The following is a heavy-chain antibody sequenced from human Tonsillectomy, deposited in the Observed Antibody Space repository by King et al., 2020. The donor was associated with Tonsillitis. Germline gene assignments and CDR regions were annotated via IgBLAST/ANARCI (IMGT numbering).Heavy chain of an antibody. J-gene: IGHJ4*02. CDR1: GGTFSNYA. CDR3: ARAKPYYDSSGQRNYYFDY. D-gene: IGHD3-22*01. Sequence: QVQLVESGAEVKKPGSSVKVSCKASGGTFSNYAISWVRQAPGQGLEWMGGIIPIFGTANNAQKFHGGVTITADESTSTAYMELSSLRSEDTAVYYCARAKPYYDSSGQRNYYFDYWGQGTLVTVSS. V-gene: IGHV1-69*01. CDR2: IIPIFGTA.